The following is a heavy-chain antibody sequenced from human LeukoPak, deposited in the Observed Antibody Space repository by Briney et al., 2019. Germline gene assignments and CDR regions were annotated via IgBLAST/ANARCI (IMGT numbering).Heavy chain of an antibody. D-gene: IGHD3-10*01. CDR1: GYTFTGYY. Sequence: GASVKVSCKASGYTFTGYYMHWVRQAPGQGLECMGRINPNSGNTGYAQKFQGRVTITADESTSTAYMELSSLRSEDTAIYYCVRDPGAPVRAFDIWGQGTLVTVSS. J-gene: IGHJ3*02. CDR3: VRDPGAPVRAFDI. V-gene: IGHV1-2*06. CDR2: INPNSGNT.